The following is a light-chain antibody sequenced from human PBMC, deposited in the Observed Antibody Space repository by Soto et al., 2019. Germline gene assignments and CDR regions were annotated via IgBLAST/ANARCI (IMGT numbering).Light chain of an antibody. CDR2: KVS. J-gene: IGKJ1*01. V-gene: IGKV2-30*01. Sequence: EVVMTQSPLSLPVTLGQPASISCRSSQSLVNSDGNTDLNWFHQSPGQSPRRLIYKVSNRASGVPVRFSGSGSGTDFTLTISREEAEDVAVYYCMQGSQWPRTFGQGTRVEIK. CDR1: QSLVNSDGNTD. CDR3: MQGSQWPRT.